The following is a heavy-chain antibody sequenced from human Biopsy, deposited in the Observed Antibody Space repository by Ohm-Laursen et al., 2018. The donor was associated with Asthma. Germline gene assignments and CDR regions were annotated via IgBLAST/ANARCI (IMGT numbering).Heavy chain of an antibody. Sequence: SLRLSCSASGFTFSNAWMSWVRQAPGKGLEWLCRIRSTNEGGTTDYAAAVKGRVTISRDDSQNTLYLQMSSLTTEDTAVYFCSTNRLWFGESPYYFDYWGQGSLVTVSS. CDR3: STNRLWFGESPYYFDY. CDR1: GFTFSNAW. V-gene: IGHV3-15*01. D-gene: IGHD3-10*01. J-gene: IGHJ4*02. CDR2: IRSTNEGGTT.